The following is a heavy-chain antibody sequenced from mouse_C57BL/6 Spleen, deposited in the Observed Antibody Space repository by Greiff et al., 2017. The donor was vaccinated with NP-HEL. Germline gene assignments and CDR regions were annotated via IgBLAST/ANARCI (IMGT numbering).Heavy chain of an antibody. CDR3: ARGLLRYAMDY. CDR1: GFTFSSYA. D-gene: IGHD1-1*01. CDR2: ISDGGSYT. Sequence: EVQRVESGGGLVKPGGSLKLSCAASGFTFSSYAMSWVRQTPEKRLEWVATISDGGSYTYYPDNVKGRFTISRDNAKNNLYLQMSHLKSEDTAMYYCARGLLRYAMDYWGQGTSVTVSS. J-gene: IGHJ4*01. V-gene: IGHV5-4*01.